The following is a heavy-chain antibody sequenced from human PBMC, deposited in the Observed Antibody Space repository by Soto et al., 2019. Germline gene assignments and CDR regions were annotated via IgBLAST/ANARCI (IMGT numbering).Heavy chain of an antibody. CDR3: AMVDNYVTPTPQDV. CDR1: GYIFVNYG. V-gene: IGHV1-18*01. J-gene: IGHJ6*02. CDR2: ISPYSGNT. Sequence: QVQLVQSGDEVRKPGSSVKVSCKASGYIFVNYGIAWVRQAPGQGLEWMGWISPYSGNTHYASKVQGRLTMTTDTXXXTAYMDXXXLTSDDTAVYYCAMVDNYVTPTPQDVWGQGTTVTVSS. D-gene: IGHD3-16*01.